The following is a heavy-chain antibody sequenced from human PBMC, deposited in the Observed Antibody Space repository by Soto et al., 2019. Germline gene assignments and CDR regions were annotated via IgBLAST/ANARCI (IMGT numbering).Heavy chain of an antibody. CDR1: GYTFTSYG. CDR3: ARDYRISHDTRWWFDP. V-gene: IGHV1-18*01. Sequence: QVQLVQSGAEVKKPGASVKVSCKASGYTFTSYGISWVRQAPGQGLEWMGWISAYNGNTNYAQKLQGRVTMTTDTSPSTADMELRSLRSDDTAVYYCARDYRISHDTRWWFDPWGQGTLVTVSS. D-gene: IGHD2-15*01. J-gene: IGHJ5*02. CDR2: ISAYNGNT.